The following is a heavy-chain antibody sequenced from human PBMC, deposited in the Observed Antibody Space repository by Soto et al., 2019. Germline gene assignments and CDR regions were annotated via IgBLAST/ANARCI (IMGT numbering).Heavy chain of an antibody. CDR2: ISAYNGNT. J-gene: IGHJ6*02. D-gene: IGHD2-15*01. Sequence: VASVKVSCKASGYTFTSYGISWVRQAPGQGLEWMGWISAYNGNTNYAQKLQGRVTMTTDTSTSTAYMELRSLRSDDTAVYYCARGLGYCSGGSCTYYYGMDVWGQGTTVTVSS. CDR1: GYTFTSYG. V-gene: IGHV1-18*01. CDR3: ARGLGYCSGGSCTYYYGMDV.